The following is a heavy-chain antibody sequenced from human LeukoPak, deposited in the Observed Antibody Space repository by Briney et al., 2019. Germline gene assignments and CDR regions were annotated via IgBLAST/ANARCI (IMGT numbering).Heavy chain of an antibody. CDR1: GDSVSSDSAA. CDR2: TYFRSKWYY. D-gene: IGHD3-16*01. V-gene: IGHV6-1*01. Sequence: SQTLSLTCAISGDSVSSDSAAWNWIRQSPSRGLEWLARTYFRSKWYYDYALAVKGRITINPDTSKNQFSLQLNSVTPEDTAVYYCARGGLPFDYWGQGTLVTVSS. CDR3: ARGGLPFDY. J-gene: IGHJ4*02.